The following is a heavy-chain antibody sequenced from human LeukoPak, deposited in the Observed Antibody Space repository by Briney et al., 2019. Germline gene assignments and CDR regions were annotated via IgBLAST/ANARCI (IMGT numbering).Heavy chain of an antibody. V-gene: IGHV4-34*12. J-gene: IGHJ5*02. CDR3: ARGPAAVHP. CDR1: GYSLTNHY. Sequence: SETLSLTCAVSGYSLTNHYWIWIRQPPGKGLEGIGEILHTGSTHYNPSFKSRVTISIDTSKNQFFLSLTSVTAADTAVYYCARGPAAVHPWGQGTLVTVSS. D-gene: IGHD6-13*01. CDR2: ILHTGST.